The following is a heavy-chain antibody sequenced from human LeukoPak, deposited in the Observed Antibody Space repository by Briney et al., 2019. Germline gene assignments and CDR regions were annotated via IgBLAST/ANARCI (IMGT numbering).Heavy chain of an antibody. CDR3: ARDKFTSGESWFDP. CDR2: ISGSGGAT. CDR1: GFTFSSYS. J-gene: IGHJ5*02. V-gene: IGHV3-23*01. Sequence: YPGGSLRLSCAASGFTFSSYSMSWVRQASGKGLEWVSVISGSGGATYYADSGGATAYADSVKGRFTISRDNAKNTLYLQMNSLRAEDTAIYYCARDKFTSGESWFDPWGQGTLVTVSS. D-gene: IGHD3-10*01.